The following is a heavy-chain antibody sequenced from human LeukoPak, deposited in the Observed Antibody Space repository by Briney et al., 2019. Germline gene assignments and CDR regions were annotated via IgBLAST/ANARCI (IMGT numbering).Heavy chain of an antibody. D-gene: IGHD5-18*01. CDR1: GYSFTSYW. J-gene: IGHJ4*02. CDR3: ARGTYSYGYAFDY. Sequence: AESLKISCKGSGYSFTSYWIGWGRQMPGKGLEWMGIIYPGDSDTRYSPSFQGQVTISADKSISTAYLQWSSLKASDTAMYYCARGTYSYGYAFDYWGQGTLVTVSS. CDR2: IYPGDSDT. V-gene: IGHV5-51*01.